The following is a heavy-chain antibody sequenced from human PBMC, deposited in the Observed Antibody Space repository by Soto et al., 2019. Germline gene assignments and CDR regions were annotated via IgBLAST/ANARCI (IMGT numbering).Heavy chain of an antibody. CDR3: AKGGTLTGYSSSPPLYYYYYGMDV. V-gene: IGHV3-9*01. D-gene: IGHD6-13*01. Sequence: EVQLVESGGGLVQPGRSLRLSCAASGFTFDDYAMHWVRQAPGKGLEWVSGISWNSGSIGYADSVKGRFTISRDNAKNSLYLQMNSLRAEDTALYYCAKGGTLTGYSSSPPLYYYYYGMDVWGQGTTVTVSS. CDR2: ISWNSGSI. CDR1: GFTFDDYA. J-gene: IGHJ6*02.